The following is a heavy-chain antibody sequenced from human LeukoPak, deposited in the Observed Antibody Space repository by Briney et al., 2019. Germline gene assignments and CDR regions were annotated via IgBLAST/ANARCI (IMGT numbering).Heavy chain of an antibody. J-gene: IGHJ4*02. CDR3: ARDSDWNYPFDY. D-gene: IGHD1-7*01. V-gene: IGHV1-69*04. Sequence: GSSVKVSCKASGGTFGSYTISWVRQAPGQGLEWMGRIIPILGIANYAQKFQGRVTITADKSTSTAYMELSSLRSEDTAVYYCARDSDWNYPFDYWGQGTLVTVSS. CDR1: GGTFGSYT. CDR2: IIPILGIA.